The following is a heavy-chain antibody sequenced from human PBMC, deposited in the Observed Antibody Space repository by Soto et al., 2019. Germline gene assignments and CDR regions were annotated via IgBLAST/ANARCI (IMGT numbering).Heavy chain of an antibody. D-gene: IGHD6-19*01. Sequence: GASLKVSCKASGYTFTSYGISWVRQAPGQGLEWMGWISAYNGNTNYAQKLQGRVTMTTDTSTSTAYMELRSLRSDDTAVYYCARDLRIAVAGRPFDYWGQGTLVTVSS. J-gene: IGHJ4*02. CDR3: ARDLRIAVAGRPFDY. CDR1: GYTFTSYG. V-gene: IGHV1-18*01. CDR2: ISAYNGNT.